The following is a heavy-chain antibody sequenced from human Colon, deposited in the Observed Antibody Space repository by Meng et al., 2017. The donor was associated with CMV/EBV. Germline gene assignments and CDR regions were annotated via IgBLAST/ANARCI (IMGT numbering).Heavy chain of an antibody. V-gene: IGHV4-61*01. J-gene: IGHJ6*02. D-gene: IGHD3-3*01. CDR3: ARDYTSGYYPYSYYGMDV. Sequence: SETLSLTCTVSGGSVSSGSYYWSWIRQPPGKGLEWIGYIYYSGSTNYNPSLKSRVTISVDTSKNQFSLKLSSVTAADTAVYYCARDYTSGYYPYSYYGMDVWGQGTTVTVSS. CDR2: IYYSGST. CDR1: GGSVSSGSYY.